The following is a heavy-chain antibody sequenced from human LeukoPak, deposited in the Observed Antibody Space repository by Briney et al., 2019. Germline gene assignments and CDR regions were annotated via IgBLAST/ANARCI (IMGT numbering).Heavy chain of an antibody. CDR2: INPNSGGT. CDR1: GYTFTGYY. J-gene: IGHJ4*02. V-gene: IGHV1-2*02. CDR3: ARDWRYYYDSSGYYYLDYFDY. Sequence: ASVKVSCKASGYTFTGYYMHWVRQAPGQGLEWMGWINPNSGGTNYAQTFQGRVTMTRDTSISTAYMELSRLRSDDTAAYYCARDWRYYYDSSGYYYLDYFDYWGQGTLVTVSS. D-gene: IGHD3-22*01.